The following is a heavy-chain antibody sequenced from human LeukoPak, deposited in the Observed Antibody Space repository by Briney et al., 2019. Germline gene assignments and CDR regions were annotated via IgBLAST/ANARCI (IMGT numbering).Heavy chain of an antibody. CDR1: GGSISSGDYY. CDR3: AREWFGGYFDY. Sequence: SETLSLTCTVSGGSISSGDYYWSWIRQPPGKGLEWIGYIYYSGSTYYNPSLKSRVTISVDTSKNQFSLKLISVTAADTAVYYCAREWFGGYFDYWGQGTLVTVSS. CDR2: IYYSGST. J-gene: IGHJ4*02. V-gene: IGHV4-30-4*01. D-gene: IGHD3-10*01.